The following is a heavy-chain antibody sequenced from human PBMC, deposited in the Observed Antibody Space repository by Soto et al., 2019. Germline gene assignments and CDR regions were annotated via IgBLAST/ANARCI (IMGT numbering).Heavy chain of an antibody. J-gene: IGHJ6*02. CDR2: ISYTGRT. D-gene: IGHD7-27*01. Sequence: AETLSRTGIVSGDSVTSGSYYWTWLRQPPGKGLEWIGYISYTGRTKYNPSLQSRVTISVDTSKNDFSLNLSSVTAADTAVYFCAREWGLLPYYVMNVWGHGTAVTVSS. CDR1: GDSVTSGSYY. CDR3: AREWGLLPYYVMNV. V-gene: IGHV4-61*03.